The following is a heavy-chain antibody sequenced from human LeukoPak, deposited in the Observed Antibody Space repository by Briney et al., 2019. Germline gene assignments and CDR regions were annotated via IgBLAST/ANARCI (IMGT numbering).Heavy chain of an antibody. CDR1: GGSISSGTYY. D-gene: IGHD6-13*01. CDR3: ARDIADASTFIAAAGTGEWFDP. V-gene: IGHV4-39*07. J-gene: IGHJ5*02. CDR2: IYHSGST. Sequence: SETLSLTCTVSGGSISSGTYYWAWIRQPPGRGLEWIGTIYHSGSTYYNPSLKSRVTISVDTSKNQFSLKLSSVTAADTAVYYCARDIADASTFIAAAGTGEWFDPWGQGTLVTVSS.